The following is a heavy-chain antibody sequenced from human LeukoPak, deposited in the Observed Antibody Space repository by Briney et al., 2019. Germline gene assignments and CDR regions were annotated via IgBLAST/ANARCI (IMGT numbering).Heavy chain of an antibody. V-gene: IGHV4-4*02. Sequence: SGTLSLTCAVSGGSISSSNWWSWVRQPPGKGLEWIGEIYHSGSTNYNPSLKSRVTISADKSKNQFSLKLRSVPAADTAVYYCARGNLVAFDIWGQGTMGTGSS. D-gene: IGHD1-7*01. CDR2: IYHSGST. CDR3: ARGNLVAFDI. J-gene: IGHJ3*02. CDR1: GGSISSSNW.